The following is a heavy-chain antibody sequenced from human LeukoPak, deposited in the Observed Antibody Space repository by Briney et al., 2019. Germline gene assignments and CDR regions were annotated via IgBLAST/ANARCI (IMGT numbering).Heavy chain of an antibody. D-gene: IGHD6-19*01. CDR3: ARQVAVAAWEY. Sequence: GEYLKISCKGSGYSFISYWIGWVRLMPGIGLEWMGIIYPSDSETRYSPSFQGQVTISADKSTSTAYLQWSSLKASDTAMYYCARQVAVAAWEYWGQGTLVTVSS. CDR1: GYSFISYW. CDR2: IYPSDSET. V-gene: IGHV5-51*01. J-gene: IGHJ4*02.